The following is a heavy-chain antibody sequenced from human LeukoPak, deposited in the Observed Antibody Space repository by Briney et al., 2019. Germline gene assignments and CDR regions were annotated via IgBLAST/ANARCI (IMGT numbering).Heavy chain of an antibody. CDR1: GGSFSGYY. CDR2: INHSGST. J-gene: IGHJ4*02. Sequence: PSETLSLTCAVYGGSFSGYYWSWIRQPPGKGLEWIGEINHSGSTNYNPSPKSRVTISVDTSKNQFSLKLSSVTAADTAVYYCARTTYYYDSSGYGFGYWGQGTLVTVSS. D-gene: IGHD3-22*01. CDR3: ARTTYYYDSSGYGFGY. V-gene: IGHV4-34*01.